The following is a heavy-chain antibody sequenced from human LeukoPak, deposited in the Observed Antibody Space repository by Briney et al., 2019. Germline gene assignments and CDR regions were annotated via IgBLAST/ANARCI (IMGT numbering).Heavy chain of an antibody. Sequence: ASVKVSCKASGYTFTSYAMHWVRPAPGQRLEWMGWINAGNGNTKYSQKFQGRVTITRDTSASTAYMELRSLRSDDTAVYYCARDQGMATVFDYWSQGTLVTVSS. D-gene: IGHD5-24*01. V-gene: IGHV1-3*01. CDR1: GYTFTSYA. J-gene: IGHJ4*02. CDR2: INAGNGNT. CDR3: ARDQGMATVFDY.